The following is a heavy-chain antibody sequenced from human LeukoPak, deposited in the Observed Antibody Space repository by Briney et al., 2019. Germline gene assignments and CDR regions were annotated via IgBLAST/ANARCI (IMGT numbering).Heavy chain of an antibody. CDR3: ARVGGYDRVVDY. CDR2: IYHSGST. V-gene: IGHV4-38-2*01. Sequence: SETLSLTCAVSGYSISSGYYWGWIRQPPGKGLEWIGSIYHSGSTYYNPSLKSRVTISVDTSKNQFSLKLSSVTAADTAVYYCARVGGYDRVVDYWGQGTLVTASS. J-gene: IGHJ4*02. D-gene: IGHD5-12*01. CDR1: GYSISSGYY.